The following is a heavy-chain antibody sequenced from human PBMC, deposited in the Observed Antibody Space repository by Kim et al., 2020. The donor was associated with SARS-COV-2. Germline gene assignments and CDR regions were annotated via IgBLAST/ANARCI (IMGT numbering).Heavy chain of an antibody. CDR3: ASFADYYDSSGYYS. J-gene: IGHJ4*02. Sequence: SETLSLTCAVSGGSISSSNWWSWVRQPPGKGLEWIGEIYHSGSTNYNPSLKSRVTISVDKSKNQFSLKLSSVTAADTAVYYCASFADYYDSSGYYSWGQGTLVTVSS. CDR2: IYHSGST. CDR1: GGSISSSNW. D-gene: IGHD3-22*01. V-gene: IGHV4-4*02.